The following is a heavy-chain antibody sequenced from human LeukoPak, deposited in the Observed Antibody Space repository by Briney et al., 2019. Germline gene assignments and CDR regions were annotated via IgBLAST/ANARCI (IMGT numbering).Heavy chain of an antibody. Sequence: SETLSLTCSVSGGSITVYYWNRIRQSPGKGLEWIGSISYSGSTNYNPSLKSRVTISIDTSNNRFSLKVSSVIAADTAMYYCARGGSRSYTSSTLDYWGQGTLVTVSS. J-gene: IGHJ4*02. CDR3: ARGGSRSYTSSTLDY. V-gene: IGHV4-59*12. D-gene: IGHD6-6*01. CDR2: ISYSGST. CDR1: GGSITVYY.